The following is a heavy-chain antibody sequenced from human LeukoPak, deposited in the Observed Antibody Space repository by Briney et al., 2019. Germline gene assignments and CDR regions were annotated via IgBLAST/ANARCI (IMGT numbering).Heavy chain of an antibody. CDR1: GLTFSSYA. J-gene: IGHJ4*02. D-gene: IGHD2-2*01. CDR2: ISGNGDST. Sequence: GGSLRLSCAASGLTFSSYAMAWVRQAPGKGLEWVSAISGNGDSTYYAGSVKGRFTISRDNSKNTLYLQMNSLRAEDTAVYYCALDREYQLPRDDYWGQGTLVTVSS. V-gene: IGHV3-23*01. CDR3: ALDREYQLPRDDY.